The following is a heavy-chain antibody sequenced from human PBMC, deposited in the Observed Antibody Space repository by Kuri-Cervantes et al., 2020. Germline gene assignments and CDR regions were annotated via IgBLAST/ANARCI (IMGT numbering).Heavy chain of an antibody. CDR2: IYYSGAT. D-gene: IGHD6-13*01. V-gene: IGHV4-59*04. CDR3: ADGGSNWYNPFHH. J-gene: IGHJ4*02. CDR1: GGSISRYY. Sequence: SETLSLTCTVSGGSISRYYWSWIRQPPGKGLEWIGYIYYSGATYSNPSLRSRVTMSVDTSKNQFSLKVSSVTATDTAVYYCADGGSNWYNPFHHWGQGTLVTVSS.